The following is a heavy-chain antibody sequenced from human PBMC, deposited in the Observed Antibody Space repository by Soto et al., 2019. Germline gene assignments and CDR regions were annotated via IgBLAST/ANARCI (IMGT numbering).Heavy chain of an antibody. D-gene: IGHD4-4*01. V-gene: IGHV1-2*02. CDR3: ARKHSLDYIRWGLDP. CDR1: GYPFSDNQ. J-gene: IGHJ5*02. Sequence: ASVKVSCKASGYPFSDNQIHWLRRAPGQGLEWMGRINPKSDDTNYAQKFQGRVTMTRDTSIDTAYLELTGLTSDDTATYYCARKHSLDYIRWGLDPWGQGTLVTISS. CDR2: INPKSDDT.